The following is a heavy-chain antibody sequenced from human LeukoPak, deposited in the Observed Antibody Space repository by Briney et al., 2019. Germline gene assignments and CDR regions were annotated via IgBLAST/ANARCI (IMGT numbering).Heavy chain of an antibody. V-gene: IGHV3-13*04. CDR1: GFTFSSYD. J-gene: IGHJ5*02. D-gene: IGHD3-16*01. CDR2: IGTAGDT. Sequence: GGSLRLSWAASGFTFSSYDMHWVRQTTGKGLEWVSAIGTAGDTFYPGSVKGRFTISRENAKNSLYLQMNSLRAGDTAMYYCARDRGGWFDPWGQGTLVTVSS. CDR3: ARDRGGWFDP.